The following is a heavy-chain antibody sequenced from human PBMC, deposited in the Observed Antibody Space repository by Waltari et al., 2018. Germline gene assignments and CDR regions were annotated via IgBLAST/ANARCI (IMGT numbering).Heavy chain of an antibody. D-gene: IGHD3-22*01. CDR2: IWYDGSNK. Sequence: VQLVESGGGVVQPGRSLRLSCAASGFTFSSYGMHWVRQAPGKGLEWVAVIWYDGSNKYYADSVKGRFTISRDNSKNTLYLQMNSLRAEDTAVYYCARVEDDSSGYFAFDYWGQGTLVTVSS. CDR1: GFTFSSYG. V-gene: IGHV3-33*01. J-gene: IGHJ4*02. CDR3: ARVEDDSSGYFAFDY.